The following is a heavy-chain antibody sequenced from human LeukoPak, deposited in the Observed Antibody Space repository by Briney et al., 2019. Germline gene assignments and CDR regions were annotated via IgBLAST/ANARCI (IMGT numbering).Heavy chain of an antibody. V-gene: IGHV4-61*02. CDR1: GGSISSGSYY. D-gene: IGHD5-18*01. CDR3: ARGYSYALSTDPYYYFDY. CDR2: IYTSGST. Sequence: SETLYLTCTVSGGSISSGSYYWSWIRQPAGKGLEWIGRIYTSGSTNYNPFLKSRVTISVGTSKNQFSLKLSSVTAADTAVYYCARGYSYALSTDPYYYFDYWGQGTLVTVSS. J-gene: IGHJ4*02.